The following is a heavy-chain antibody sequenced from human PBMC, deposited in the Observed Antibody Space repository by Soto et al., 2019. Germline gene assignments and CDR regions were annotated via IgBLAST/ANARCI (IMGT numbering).Heavy chain of an antibody. V-gene: IGHV3-74*01. CDR1: GFPFSSYW. CDR3: AREYYGLLTGYYPDY. CDR2: ISGDGVTT. J-gene: IGHJ4*02. Sequence: EVQLVESGGDLVQRGGSLRLSCAASGFPFSSYWMHWVRHTPGKGLDWVARISGDGVTTYYADSVTGRFTVSRANAKNALSLQISGLRAEDTAVYYCAREYYGLLTGYYPDYWGQGTLVSVSS. D-gene: IGHD3-9*01.